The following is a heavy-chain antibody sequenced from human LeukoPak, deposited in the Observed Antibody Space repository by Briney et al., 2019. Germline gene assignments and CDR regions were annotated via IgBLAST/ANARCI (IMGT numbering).Heavy chain of an antibody. CDR2: INSDGSST. D-gene: IGHD2-2*01. V-gene: IGHV3-74*01. J-gene: IGHJ5*02. CDR3: VRAPYCSSTSCYPNWFDP. Sequence: GGSLRLSCAASGFTFRSYWMYWVRQAPGKGLVWVSRINSDGSSTSHADSVKGRFTISRDNAKNTLYLQMNSLRAEDTAVYYCVRAPYCSSTSCYPNWFDPWGQGTLVTVSS. CDR1: GFTFRSYW.